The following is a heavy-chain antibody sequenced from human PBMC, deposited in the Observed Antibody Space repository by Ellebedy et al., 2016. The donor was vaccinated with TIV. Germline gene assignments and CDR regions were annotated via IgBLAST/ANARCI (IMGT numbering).Heavy chain of an antibody. D-gene: IGHD5-24*01. CDR1: GDSISGYY. CDR3: ASSRERPLYWYFGL. J-gene: IGHJ2*01. Sequence: MPSETLSLTCTVSGDSISGYYWSRIRQPPGKRLEWIASIYYSGYTNHNPSLKSRVTVSLDTSKNQFPLKLSSVTAADTAVYYCASSRERPLYWYFGLWGRGTLVTVSS. V-gene: IGHV4-59*01. CDR2: IYYSGYT.